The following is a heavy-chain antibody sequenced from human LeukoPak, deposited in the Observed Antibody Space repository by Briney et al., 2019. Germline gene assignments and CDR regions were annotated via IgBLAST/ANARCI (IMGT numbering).Heavy chain of an antibody. J-gene: IGHJ4*02. V-gene: IGHV4-59*04. CDR1: GGSISSSH. Sequence: SETLSLTCTVSGGSISSSHWSWIRQPPGKGLEWIGYVYYSGSTYYNPSLKSRVTISVDTSKNQFSLKLSSVTAADTAVYYCARVPLYSGSRYFDYWGQGTLVTVSS. CDR2: VYYSGST. CDR3: ARVPLYSGSRYFDY. D-gene: IGHD6-6*01.